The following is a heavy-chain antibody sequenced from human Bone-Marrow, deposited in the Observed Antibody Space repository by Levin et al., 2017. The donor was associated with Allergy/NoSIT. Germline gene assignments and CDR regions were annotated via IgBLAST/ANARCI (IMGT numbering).Heavy chain of an antibody. V-gene: IGHV3-30-3*01. D-gene: IGHD1-26*01. Sequence: GGSLRLSCSASGFIFSDYAIHWVRQAPGKGLQWVAVISDDGNSKYFTDSVKGRFTIPRDSSKNTVFLQMNSLRHDDTAVYFCARDLPISDAVTTENLDYWGQGTPVTVSS. CDR2: ISDDGNSK. CDR3: ARDLPISDAVTTENLDY. J-gene: IGHJ4*02. CDR1: GFIFSDYA.